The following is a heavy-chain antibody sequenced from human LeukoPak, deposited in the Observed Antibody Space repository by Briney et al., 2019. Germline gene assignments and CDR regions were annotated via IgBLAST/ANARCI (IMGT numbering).Heavy chain of an antibody. V-gene: IGHV1-18*04. CDR1: GYTFTSYG. D-gene: IGHD3-10*01. CDR2: ISAYNGNT. CDR3: ARDLGDSYYGSGSYYMGGFDP. Sequence: ASVKVSCKASGYTFTSYGISWVRQAPGQGLEWMGWISAYNGNTNYAQKLQGRVTMTTDTSTSTAYMELRSLRSDGTAVYYCARDLGDSYYGSGSYYMGGFDPWGQGTLVTVSS. J-gene: IGHJ5*02.